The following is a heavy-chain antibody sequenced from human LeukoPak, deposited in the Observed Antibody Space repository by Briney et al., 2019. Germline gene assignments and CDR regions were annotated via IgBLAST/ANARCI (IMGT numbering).Heavy chain of an antibody. CDR1: GGSISSGNW. Sequence: PSETLSLTCAVSGGSISSGNWWSWVRQAPGKGLEWIGEIYHSGTTNYNPSLKSRVTMSVDKSKNPFSLNLSSVTAADTAVYYCARVNPLGYCSSTSCYGGLDYWGQGALVTVSS. V-gene: IGHV4-4*02. CDR3: ARVNPLGYCSSTSCYGGLDY. D-gene: IGHD2-2*01. J-gene: IGHJ4*02. CDR2: IYHSGTT.